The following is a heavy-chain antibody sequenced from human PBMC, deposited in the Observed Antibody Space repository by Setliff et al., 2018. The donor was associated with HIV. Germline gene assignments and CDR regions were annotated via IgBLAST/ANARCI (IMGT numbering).Heavy chain of an antibody. J-gene: IGHJ6*03. CDR3: ARDRGSSYYYYYYMDV. Sequence: PSETLSLTCTVSGGSISSHYWSWIRQPPGKGLEWIGYIYYSGSTNYNPSLKSRVTISVGTSKNQFSLKLSSVTAADTAVYYCARDRGSSYYYYYYMDVWGEGTTVTVSS. D-gene: IGHD6-6*01. V-gene: IGHV4-59*11. CDR1: GGSISSHY. CDR2: IYYSGST.